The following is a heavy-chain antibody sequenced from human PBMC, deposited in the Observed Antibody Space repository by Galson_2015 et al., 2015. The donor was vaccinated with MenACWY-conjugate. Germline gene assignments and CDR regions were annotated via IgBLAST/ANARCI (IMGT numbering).Heavy chain of an antibody. CDR1: RFIFSSYG. V-gene: IGHV3-30*18. J-gene: IGHJ4*02. Sequence: SLRLSCAASRFIFSSYGMHWVRQAPGKGLEWVAVISYDGSDTYYADSVKGRFTISRDNSKNTMYLQMNSLRTEDTAIYYCAKDGLLGLVILGYVDNWGPGTLVTVSS. D-gene: IGHD3/OR15-3a*01. CDR3: AKDGLLGLVILGYVDN. CDR2: ISYDGSDT.